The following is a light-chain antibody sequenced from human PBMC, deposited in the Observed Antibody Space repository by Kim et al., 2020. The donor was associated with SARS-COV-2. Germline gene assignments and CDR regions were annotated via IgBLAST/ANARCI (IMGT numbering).Light chain of an antibody. CDR2: GAS. Sequence: EIVLTQSPATLSLSPGERATLSCRASQSVSSNLAWYQQKPGQAPRLLIYGASTRATGIPARFSGSGSGTEFTLTISSLQSEDFAVYYCQQNNKWPRTFGQGTKVDIK. J-gene: IGKJ1*01. V-gene: IGKV3-15*01. CDR3: QQNNKWPRT. CDR1: QSVSSN.